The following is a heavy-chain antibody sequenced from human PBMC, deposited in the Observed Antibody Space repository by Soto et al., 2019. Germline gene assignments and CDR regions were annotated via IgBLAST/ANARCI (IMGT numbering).Heavy chain of an antibody. CDR2: INPASGVT. V-gene: IGHV1-2*02. CDR1: GYFFTAYY. D-gene: IGHD1-26*01. CDR3: ARALSFGSGTFDY. Sequence: QVQLVQSGAEVKKPGASVKISCKASGYFFTAYYMHWVRQAPGQGLEWMGCINPASGVTKYAENFQGRVTMSRDTSITTAYLDLSSLISDDTAVFYCARALSFGSGTFDYWGQGTLLTVSS. J-gene: IGHJ4*02.